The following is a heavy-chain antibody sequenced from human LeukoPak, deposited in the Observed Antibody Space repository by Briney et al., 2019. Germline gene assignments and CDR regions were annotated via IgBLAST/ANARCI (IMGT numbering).Heavy chain of an antibody. J-gene: IGHJ5*02. CDR2: ISAYNGNT. Sequence: ASMKVSCKASGYTFTNYGISWVRQAPGQGLEWMGWISAYNGNTNYAQKLQGRVTMTTDTSTSTAYMELSSLRSEDTAVYYCASLKDTAWGQGTLVTVSS. V-gene: IGHV1-18*01. D-gene: IGHD5-18*01. CDR3: ASLKDTA. CDR1: GYTFTNYG.